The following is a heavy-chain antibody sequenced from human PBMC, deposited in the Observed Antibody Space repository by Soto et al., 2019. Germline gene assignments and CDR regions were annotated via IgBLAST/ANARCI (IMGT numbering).Heavy chain of an antibody. Sequence: QVQLVQSGAEVKKPGASVKVSCKASGYTFTSYYMHWVRQAPGQGLEWMGIINPSGGSTSYAQKFQGRVXXTXDXXTSTVYMELSSLRSEDTAVYYCAGGIEVDTNYCDYWGQGTLVTVSS. CDR3: AGGIEVDTNYCDY. CDR1: GYTFTSYY. J-gene: IGHJ4*02. V-gene: IGHV1-46*01. CDR2: INPSGGST. D-gene: IGHD6-19*01.